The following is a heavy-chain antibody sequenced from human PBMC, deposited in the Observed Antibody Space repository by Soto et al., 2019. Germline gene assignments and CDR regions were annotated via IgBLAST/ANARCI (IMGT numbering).Heavy chain of an antibody. Sequence: GGSLRVSCTASGFTFGDYAMSWVRQAPGKGLEWVGFIRSKAYGGTTEYAASVKGRFTISRDDSKSIAYLQMNSLKTEDTAVYYCTREENHDAFDIWGQGTMVTVSS. CDR3: TREENHDAFDI. J-gene: IGHJ3*02. CDR1: GFTFGDYA. V-gene: IGHV3-49*04. CDR2: IRSKAYGGTT.